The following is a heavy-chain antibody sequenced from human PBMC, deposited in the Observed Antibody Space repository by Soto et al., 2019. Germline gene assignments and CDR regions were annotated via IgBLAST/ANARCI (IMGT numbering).Heavy chain of an antibody. CDR1: GFTFSSYS. V-gene: IGHV3-64D*08. J-gene: IGHJ4*02. CDR2: ISSNGGST. D-gene: IGHD6-19*01. Sequence: GESLKISCSASGFTFSSYSMHWVRQAPGKGLEYVSAISSNGGSTYYADSVKGRFTISRDNSKNTLYLQMSSLRAEDTAVYYCVKDSSGWYGMPVDYWGQGTLVTVSS. CDR3: VKDSSGWYGMPVDY.